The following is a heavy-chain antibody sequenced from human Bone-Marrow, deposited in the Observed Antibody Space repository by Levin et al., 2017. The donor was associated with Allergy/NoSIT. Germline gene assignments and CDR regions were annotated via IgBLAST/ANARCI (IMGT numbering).Heavy chain of an antibody. CDR2: IDPRDSDT. V-gene: IGHV5-51*01. CDR3: TRQTAGGNYGDY. CDR1: GYDFTTSW. D-gene: IGHD4-23*01. Sequence: PGGSLRLSCKGSGYDFTTSWVAWVRQVPGRGLEWMGMIDPRDSDTRYSPSFRGQVSISADKSVNTAYLQWSRLEAAHSAVYFCTRQTAGGNYGDYWGQGTRVTVSS. J-gene: IGHJ4*01.